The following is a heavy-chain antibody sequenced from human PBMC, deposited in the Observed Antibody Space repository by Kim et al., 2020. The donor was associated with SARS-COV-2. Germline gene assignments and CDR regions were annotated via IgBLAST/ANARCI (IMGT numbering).Heavy chain of an antibody. Sequence: GSTYYADSVKGRFTISRHNSKNTLYLQMNSLRAEDTAVYYCARAPANDDYCGQGTLVTVSS. J-gene: IGHJ4*02. V-gene: IGHV3-53*04. CDR2: GST. CDR3: ARAPANDDY. D-gene: IGHD2-2*01.